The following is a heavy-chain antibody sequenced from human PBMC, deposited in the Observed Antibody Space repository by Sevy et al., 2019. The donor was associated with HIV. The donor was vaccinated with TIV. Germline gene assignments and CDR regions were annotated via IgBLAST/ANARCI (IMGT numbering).Heavy chain of an antibody. D-gene: IGHD3-10*01. V-gene: IGHV6-1*01. CDR2: TYYKSKWYN. Sequence: SQTLSLTCAISGDSVSTYSAAWNWIRQSPSRGLEWLGRTYYKSKWYNDYALSVKSRISINPDTPKNQISLQLNSVTPEDTAVYYCARESRWFFVHFDYWGQGTLVTVSS. J-gene: IGHJ4*02. CDR1: GDSVSTYSAA. CDR3: ARESRWFFVHFDY.